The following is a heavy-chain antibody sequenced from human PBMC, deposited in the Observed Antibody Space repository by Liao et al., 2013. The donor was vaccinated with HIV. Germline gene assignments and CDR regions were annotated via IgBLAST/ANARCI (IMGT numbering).Heavy chain of an antibody. CDR1: GGSISSGDYY. CDR3: ARVLRFEAYYYYYYMDV. V-gene: IGHV4-30-4*01. CDR2: IYYSGRT. J-gene: IGHJ6*03. Sequence: QVQLQESGPGLVKPSQTLSLTCTVSGGSISSGDYYWSWIRQPPGKGLEWIGYIYYSGRTSYNPSLKSRVSISVDTSKNQFSLKLSSVTAADTAVYYCARVLRFEAYYYYYYMDVWGKGTTVTVSS. D-gene: IGHD3-3*01.